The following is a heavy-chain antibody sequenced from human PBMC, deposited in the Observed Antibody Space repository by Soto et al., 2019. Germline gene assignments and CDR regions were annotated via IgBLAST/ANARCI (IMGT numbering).Heavy chain of an antibody. J-gene: IGHJ4*02. CDR3: TRALYYYVSSGYFM. CDR2: IRSKAYGGTK. D-gene: IGHD3-22*01. CDR1: GFSLGDYA. V-gene: IGHV3-49*04. Sequence: GPLRLTWTASGFSLGDYAMCWVRQAPGKGLEWVGFIRSKAYGGTKEYAASLKGRFTISRDDSKSIAYLQMKSLKTEDTAVYYCTRALYYYVSSGYFMWGQGTLVTVSS.